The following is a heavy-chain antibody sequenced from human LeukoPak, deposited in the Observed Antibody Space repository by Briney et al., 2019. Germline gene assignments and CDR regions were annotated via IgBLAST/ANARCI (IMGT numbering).Heavy chain of an antibody. CDR2: INPDGSNT. CDR3: AGRDSNYYDSSGYYYGFDP. CDR1: QFTFSGYW. D-gene: IGHD3-22*01. Sequence: GGSLRLSCAASQFTFSGYWMHWVRQVPGQGLVWVSRINPDGSNTNCADSVKGRFTVSRDNAKNTLYLQMNSLRGEDTAVYYCAGRDSNYYDSSGYYYGFDPWGQGTLVTVSS. V-gene: IGHV3-74*01. J-gene: IGHJ5*02.